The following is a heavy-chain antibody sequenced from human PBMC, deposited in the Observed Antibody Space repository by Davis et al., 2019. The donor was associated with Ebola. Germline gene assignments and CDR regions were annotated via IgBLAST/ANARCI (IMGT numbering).Heavy chain of an antibody. D-gene: IGHD3-10*01. CDR2: IDWDDDK. CDR1: GFSLSTSGMC. J-gene: IGHJ6*02. V-gene: IGHV2-70*11. Sequence: SGPTLVKPTQTLTLTCTFSGFSLSTSGMCVSWIRQPPGKALEWLARIDWDDDKYYSTSLKTRLTISKDTSKNQVVLTMTNMDPVDTATYYCARASITIVRGVIQNYYYYYGMDVWGQGTTVTVSS. CDR3: ARASITIVRGVIQNYYYYYGMDV.